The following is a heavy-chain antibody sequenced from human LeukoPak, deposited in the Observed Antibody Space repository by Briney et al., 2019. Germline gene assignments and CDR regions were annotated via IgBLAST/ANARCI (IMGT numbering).Heavy chain of an antibody. Sequence: GASVKVSCKASGYTFTGYYMHWVRQAPGQGLEWMGWINPNSGGTNYAQKFQGRVTMTRDTSISTAYMELSRLRSDDTAVYYCAREKEHSSSYYFDYWGQGTLVTVSP. CDR1: GYTFTGYY. CDR2: INPNSGGT. V-gene: IGHV1-2*02. CDR3: AREKEHSSSYYFDY. J-gene: IGHJ4*02. D-gene: IGHD6-6*01.